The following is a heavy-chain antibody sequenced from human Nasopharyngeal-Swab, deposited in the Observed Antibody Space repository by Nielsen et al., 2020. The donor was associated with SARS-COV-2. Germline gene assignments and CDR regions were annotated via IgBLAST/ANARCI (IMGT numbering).Heavy chain of an antibody. CDR1: GGSLSSYY. CDR3: ARDSRYYYYGMDV. J-gene: IGHJ6*02. CDR2: IYYSGST. Sequence: SETLSLTCTVSGGSLSSYYWSWIRQPPGKGLEWIGYIYYSGSTNYNPSLKSRVTISVDTSKNQFSLKLSSVTAADTAVYYCARDSRYYYYGMDVWGQGTTVTVSS. V-gene: IGHV4-59*13.